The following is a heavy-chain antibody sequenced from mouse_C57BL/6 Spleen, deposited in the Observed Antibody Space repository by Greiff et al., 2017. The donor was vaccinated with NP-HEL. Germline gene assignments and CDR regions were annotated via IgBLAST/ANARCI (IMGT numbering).Heavy chain of an antibody. CDR3: ASKTTVIAGCDY. J-gene: IGHJ2*01. Sequence: QVQLQQPGAELVMPGASVKLSCKASGYTFTSYWMHWVKQRPGHGLEWIGEIDPSDSYTNYNQKFKGKSTLTVDKSSSTAYMQLSSLTSEDSAVYYCASKTTVIAGCDYWGKGTTLTVSS. V-gene: IGHV1-69*01. CDR2: IDPSDSYT. D-gene: IGHD1-1*01. CDR1: GYTFTSYW.